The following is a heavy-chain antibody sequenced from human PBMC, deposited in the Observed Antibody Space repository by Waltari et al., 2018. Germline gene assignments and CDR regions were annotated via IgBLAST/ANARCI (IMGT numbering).Heavy chain of an antibody. CDR2: IRSKVYEETT. J-gene: IGHJ4*02. Sequence: VQPGRSLRLSCRASGFTFGDYAMSWVRQAPGKGLEWLGFIRSKVYEETTEYAASVKGRITISRDDSKSIAYLQIDSLQSEDTAVYYCTRVRVRSTTSCYKYWGQGTLVTVSS. CDR1: GFTFGDYA. CDR3: TRVRVRSTTSCYKY. V-gene: IGHV3-49*04. D-gene: IGHD2-2*01.